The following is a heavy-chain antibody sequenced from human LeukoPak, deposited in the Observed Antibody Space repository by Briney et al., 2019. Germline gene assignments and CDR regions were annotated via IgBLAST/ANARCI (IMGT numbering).Heavy chain of an antibody. D-gene: IGHD6-13*01. Sequence: GGSLRLSCAASGFTFDDYAMHWVRQAPGKGLEWVSGISWDSGSIGYADSVKGRFTISRDNAKNSLYLQMNSLRAEDTALYYCAKARAGGPYSSSWYVLDYWGQGTLVTASS. CDR3: AKARAGGPYSSSWYVLDY. CDR1: GFTFDDYA. CDR2: ISWDSGSI. J-gene: IGHJ4*02. V-gene: IGHV3-9*01.